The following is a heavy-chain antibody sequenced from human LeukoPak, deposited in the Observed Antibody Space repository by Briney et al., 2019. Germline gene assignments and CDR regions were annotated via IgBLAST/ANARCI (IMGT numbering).Heavy chain of an antibody. CDR2: INHSGST. Sequence: PSETLSLTCAVYGGSFSGCYWSWNRQPPGKGLEWIGEINHSGSTNYNPSLKSRVTISVATSKNQFSLKLSSVTAADTAVYYCARLGDFWSGYPLYGMDVWGQGTTVTVSS. V-gene: IGHV4-34*01. CDR1: GGSFSGCY. J-gene: IGHJ6*02. D-gene: IGHD3-3*01. CDR3: ARLGDFWSGYPLYGMDV.